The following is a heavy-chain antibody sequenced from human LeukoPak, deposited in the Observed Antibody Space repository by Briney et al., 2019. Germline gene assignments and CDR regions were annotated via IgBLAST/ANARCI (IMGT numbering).Heavy chain of an antibody. CDR3: ARQGCGGRAFDI. D-gene: IGHD1-26*01. Sequence: SETLSLTRIVSGGSISSYYWSWIRQPPGKGLEWIGYIYSSGSTNSNPSLKSRVTISVDTSKSQFSLKMTSVTAADTAVYYSARQGCGGRAFDIWGQGTMVTVSS. CDR1: GGSISSYY. V-gene: IGHV4-59*08. CDR2: IYSSGST. J-gene: IGHJ3*02.